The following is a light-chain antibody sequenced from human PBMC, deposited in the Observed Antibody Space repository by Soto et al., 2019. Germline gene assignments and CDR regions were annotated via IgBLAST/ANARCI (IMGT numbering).Light chain of an antibody. CDR1: SSDVGSYNL. V-gene: IGLV2-23*03. Sequence: QSVLTQPGSVSGSPGQSITISCTGTSSDVGSYNLVSWYQQHPGKAPKLMIYEGSKRPSGVSNRFSGSKSGNTASLTISGLQAEDEADYYCCSYAGSSTFGVVFGGGTKLTVL. CDR3: CSYAGSSTFGVV. J-gene: IGLJ2*01. CDR2: EGS.